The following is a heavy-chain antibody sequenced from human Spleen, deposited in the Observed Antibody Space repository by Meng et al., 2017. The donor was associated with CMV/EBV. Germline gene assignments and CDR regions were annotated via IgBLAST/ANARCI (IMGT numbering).Heavy chain of an antibody. J-gene: IGHJ4*02. CDR2: IKEDGTEK. Sequence: GESLKISCAASGFTFSNYWMTWVRQAPGKGLEWLANIKEDGTEKNYVDSVKGRFTISRDNAKKSLYLQMNSLRVEDTAVYYCAYLGDYWGGYFDNFWGQGTVVTVSS. CDR3: AYLGDYWGGYFDNF. D-gene: IGHD2-21*01. CDR1: GFTFSNYW. V-gene: IGHV3-7*01.